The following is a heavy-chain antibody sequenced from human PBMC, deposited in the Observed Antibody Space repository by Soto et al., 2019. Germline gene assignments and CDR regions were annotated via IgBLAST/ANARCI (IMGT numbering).Heavy chain of an antibody. Sequence: VKVSCKASGYTFTGYYIHWVREAPGQGLEWMGWINPQTGGTSYAQKFQGRVTLSRDTSINTAYLEVSRLRFDDAAVYFCARERYQVISDGMDVWGQGTTVTVSS. V-gene: IGHV1-2*02. CDR1: GYTFTGYY. D-gene: IGHD2-2*01. J-gene: IGHJ6*02. CDR3: ARERYQVISDGMDV. CDR2: INPQTGGT.